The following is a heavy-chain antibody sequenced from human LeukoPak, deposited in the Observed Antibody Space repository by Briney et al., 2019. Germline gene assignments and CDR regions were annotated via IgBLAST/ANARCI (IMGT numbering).Heavy chain of an antibody. Sequence: PGGSLRLSCAASGFTFSSYSMNWVRQAPGKGLEWVSYITGSSSSIYYADSVKGRFTISRDNAENSLYLQMNSLRAEDTAVYYCARHVVAVGFDYWGQGTLVTVSS. CDR1: GFTFSSYS. CDR2: ITGSSSSI. V-gene: IGHV3-21*05. D-gene: IGHD3-22*01. CDR3: ARHVVAVGFDY. J-gene: IGHJ4*02.